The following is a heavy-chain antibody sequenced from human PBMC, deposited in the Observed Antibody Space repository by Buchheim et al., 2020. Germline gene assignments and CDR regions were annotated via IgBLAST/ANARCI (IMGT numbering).Heavy chain of an antibody. CDR3: AKSSPSRIAVAVSFDY. CDR2: IGGGGGST. D-gene: IGHD6-19*01. V-gene: IGHV3-23*01. CDR1: GFTFSSFA. Sequence: EVQLLESGGGLAQPGGSLRLSCAASGFTFSSFAMSWVRQAPGKGLEWVSAIGGGGGSTYYADSVKGRFTISRDISRTTLYLQMNSLRDEDTAVYYGAKSSPSRIAVAVSFDYWGQGTL. J-gene: IGHJ4*02.